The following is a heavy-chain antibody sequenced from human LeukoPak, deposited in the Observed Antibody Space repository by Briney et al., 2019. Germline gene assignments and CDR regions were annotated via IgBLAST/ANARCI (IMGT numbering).Heavy chain of an antibody. CDR3: AKSYESSRIAAAGPPRDY. Sequence: PRGSPRLSPAVSRFTSSSYSTSSVPHAPQKRLEWVSAICGSVGTTYHADSVQGRFPISRDNPKNTLYLQMNRLRAEHTAVYYCAKSYESSRIAAAGPPRDYWGQGTRVSVSS. D-gene: IGHD6-13*01. J-gene: IGHJ4*02. V-gene: IGHV3-23*01. CDR1: RFTSSSYS. CDR2: ICGSVGTT.